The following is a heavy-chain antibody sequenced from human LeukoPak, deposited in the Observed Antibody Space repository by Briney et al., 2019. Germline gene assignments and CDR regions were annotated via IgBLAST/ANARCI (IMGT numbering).Heavy chain of an antibody. CDR1: GFTVSNNY. D-gene: IGHD2-21*01. CDR3: ARDVVAFDI. Sequence: HPGGSLRLSCAASGFTVSNNYMSWVRQAPGKGLEWVANIKQDGSDNYYVDSVKGRFTISRDKAKNSLYLQMNSLRAEDTAVYYCARDVVAFDIWGQGTMVTVSS. J-gene: IGHJ3*02. CDR2: IKQDGSDN. V-gene: IGHV3-7*01.